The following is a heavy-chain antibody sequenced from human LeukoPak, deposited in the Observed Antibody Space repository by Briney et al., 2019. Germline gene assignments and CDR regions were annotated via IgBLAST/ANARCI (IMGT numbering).Heavy chain of an antibody. CDR3: ARDRKWGEVPAVTIDY. CDR2: INPNSGGT. J-gene: IGHJ4*02. Sequence: ASVKVSCKASGYTFTGYYMHWVRQAPGQGLEWMGWINPNSGGTNYAQKFQGRVTMTMDTSISTAYMELSRLRSDDTAVYYCARDRKWGEVPAVTIDYWGQGTLVTVSS. CDR1: GYTFTGYY. V-gene: IGHV1-2*02. D-gene: IGHD2-2*01.